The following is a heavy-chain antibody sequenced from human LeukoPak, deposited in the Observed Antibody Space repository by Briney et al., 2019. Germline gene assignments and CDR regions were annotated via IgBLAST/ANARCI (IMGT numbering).Heavy chain of an antibody. CDR1: GYIFTGNY. Sequence: GASVKVSCKASGYIFTGNYIHWVRQAPGQGLEWMGWMNPNNGRTNYAQKFQGRVTMTRDTSISTAYVELSRLRSDDTAVYYCATLTRHGFHHYYYYYYMDVWGKGTTVTVSS. CDR3: ATLTRHGFHHYYYYYYMDV. CDR2: MNPNNGRT. D-gene: IGHD3-10*01. J-gene: IGHJ6*03. V-gene: IGHV1-2*02.